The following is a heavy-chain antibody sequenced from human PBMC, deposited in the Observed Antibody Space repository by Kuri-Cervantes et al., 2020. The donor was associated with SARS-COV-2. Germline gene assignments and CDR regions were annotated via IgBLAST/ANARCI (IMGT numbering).Heavy chain of an antibody. J-gene: IGHJ5*02. CDR2: IYHSGST. CDR3: ARHTSTGWFDP. V-gene: IGHV4-38-2*01. Sequence: ETLSLTCAVSGYSISSGYYWGWIRQPPGKGLEWIGSIYHSGSTYYNPSLKSRVTISVDTSKNQFSLKLTSVTAADTAVYYCARHTSTGWFDPWGQGTLVTVSS. D-gene: IGHD2-2*02. CDR1: GYSISSGYY.